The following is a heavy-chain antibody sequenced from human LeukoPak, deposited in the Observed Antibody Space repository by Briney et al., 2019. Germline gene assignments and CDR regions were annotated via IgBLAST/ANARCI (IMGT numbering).Heavy chain of an antibody. V-gene: IGHV1-8*01. J-gene: IGHJ6*03. Sequence: ASVKVSCKASGYTFTSYDINWVRQAPGQGLEWMGWINPNSGNTGYAQKFQGRVTMTRNTSISTAYMELSSLRSEDTAVYYCARGGSGSRSRYYYYYYYMDVWGKGTTVTVSS. CDR3: ARGGSGSRSRYYYYYYYMDV. CDR1: GYTFTSYD. D-gene: IGHD6-13*01. CDR2: INPNSGNT.